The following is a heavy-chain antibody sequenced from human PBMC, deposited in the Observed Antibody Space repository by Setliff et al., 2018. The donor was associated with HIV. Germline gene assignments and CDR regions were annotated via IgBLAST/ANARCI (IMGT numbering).Heavy chain of an antibody. CDR1: GYTFTGYG. CDR3: ANSQDWSGYYALDY. V-gene: IGHV1-18*01. Sequence: GASVTVSCKASGYTFTGYGISWVRPAPGPGLEWMGWISAYNGNTNYAQKLQGRVTMTTDTSTSTAYMELRSLSSDDTAVYYCANSQDWSGYYALDYWGQGTLVTVSS. CDR2: ISAYNGNT. D-gene: IGHD3-3*01. J-gene: IGHJ4*02.